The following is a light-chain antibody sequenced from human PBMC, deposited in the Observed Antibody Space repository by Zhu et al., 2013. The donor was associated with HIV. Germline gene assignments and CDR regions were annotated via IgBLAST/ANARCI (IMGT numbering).Light chain of an antibody. CDR1: STDVGGYDH. Sequence: QSALTQPASVSGSPGQSITISCTGTSTDVGGYDHVCWYQQHPGIAPKLMIFEVTNRPSGVSNRFSGSKSGNTASLTISGLQDDDEAEYYCNSHRSGTTLVLFGGGTKVTVL. V-gene: IGLV2-14*01. J-gene: IGLJ2*01. CDR2: EVT. CDR3: NSHRSGTTLVL.